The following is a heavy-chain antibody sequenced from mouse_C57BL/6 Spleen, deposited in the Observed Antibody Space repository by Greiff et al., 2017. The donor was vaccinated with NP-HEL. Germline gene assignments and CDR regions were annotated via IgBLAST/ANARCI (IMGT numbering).Heavy chain of an antibody. Sequence: VQLQQSGAELAKPGASVKLSCKASGYTFTSYWMHWVKQRPGQGLEWIGYINPSRGYTKYNQKFKDKATLTADKSTSTAYMQLSSLTYEDSAVYYCARSLSRYDGNMDYGGQGTSVTVSS. V-gene: IGHV1-7*01. D-gene: IGHD2-3*01. J-gene: IGHJ4*01. CDR3: ARSLSRYDGNMDY. CDR1: GYTFTSYW. CDR2: INPSRGYT.